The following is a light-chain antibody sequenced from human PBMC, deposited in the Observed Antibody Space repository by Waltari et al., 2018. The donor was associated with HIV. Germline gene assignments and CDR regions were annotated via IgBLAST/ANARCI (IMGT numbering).Light chain of an antibody. CDR2: GAS. V-gene: IGKV3-15*01. CDR3: QQYNTWPPA. Sequence: EIVMTQSPATLSVSPGETATLSCRASQSISSNLVWYQQKPGQAPRLLIYGASTRATGVPARFSGSGSGTEFTLTISSLQSEDFAVYYCQQYNTWPPAFGQGTKVEIK. J-gene: IGKJ1*01. CDR1: QSISSN.